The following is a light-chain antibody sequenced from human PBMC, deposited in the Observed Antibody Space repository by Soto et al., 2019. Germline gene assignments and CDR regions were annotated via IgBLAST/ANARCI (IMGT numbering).Light chain of an antibody. V-gene: IGKV1-39*01. CDR2: AAT. Sequence: DIQMTQSPSSLSASLGDRVTITCRASQSINNYLNWYQQEEGKAPKLLIYAATSLQSGVLSRFSGSGSGTEFTLTISSLQPGDFATYYCQQSYNSPYTFGLGTKLEIK. J-gene: IGKJ2*01. CDR3: QQSYNSPYT. CDR1: QSINNY.